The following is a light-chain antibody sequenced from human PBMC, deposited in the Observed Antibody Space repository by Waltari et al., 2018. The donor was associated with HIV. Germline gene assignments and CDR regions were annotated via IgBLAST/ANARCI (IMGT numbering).Light chain of an antibody. CDR3: STWDDGLDGPV. J-gene: IGLJ3*02. CDR1: SPNIGSNT. CDR2: PDN. Sequence: QSVLTQPPSASGTPGPRVSLSCSGSSPNIGSNTLNWYQQLPGTAPKLLIYPDNQRPSGVPDRFSGSKSDTSASLAISGLQSEDEADYYCSTWDDGLDGPVFGGGTKLTVL. V-gene: IGLV1-44*01.